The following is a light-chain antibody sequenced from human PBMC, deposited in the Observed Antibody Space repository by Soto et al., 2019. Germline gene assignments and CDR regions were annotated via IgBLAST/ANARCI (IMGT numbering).Light chain of an antibody. V-gene: IGLV2-14*01. J-gene: IGLJ1*01. Sequence: QAVVTQPASVSGSPGQSITISCTGTSSDVGGYNYVSWYQQHPGKAPKLMIYEVSNRPSGVSNRFSGSKSGNTASLTISGLQAEDEADYYCSSYTSSIFYVFGTGTKLTVL. CDR3: SSYTSSIFYV. CDR1: SSDVGGYNY. CDR2: EVS.